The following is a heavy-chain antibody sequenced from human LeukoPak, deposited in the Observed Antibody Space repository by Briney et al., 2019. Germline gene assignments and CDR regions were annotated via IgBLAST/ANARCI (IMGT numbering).Heavy chain of an antibody. D-gene: IGHD3-22*01. J-gene: IGHJ5*02. CDR2: IYHSGST. CDR1: GYSISSGYY. CDR3: ARVYYYDSSGYSAVNWFDP. Sequence: SETLPLTXAVSGYSISSGYYWGWIRQPPGKGLEWIGSIYHSGSTYYNPSLKSRVTISVDTSKNQFSLKLSSVTAADTAVYYCARVYYYDSSGYSAVNWFDPWGQGTLVTVSS. V-gene: IGHV4-38-2*01.